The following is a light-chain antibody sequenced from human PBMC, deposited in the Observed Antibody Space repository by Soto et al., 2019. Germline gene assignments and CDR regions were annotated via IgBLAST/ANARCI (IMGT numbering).Light chain of an antibody. Sequence: QSVLTQPPSVSGAPGQRVTISCTGSTSNIGAGYGVHWYQQLPGTAPQLLIYANTNRPSGVPDRFSGSKSGTSASLAITGLQAEDEADYYCQSYDSRLSVQVFGGGTKLTVL. CDR3: QSYDSRLSVQV. V-gene: IGLV1-40*01. CDR2: ANT. J-gene: IGLJ2*01. CDR1: TSNIGAGYG.